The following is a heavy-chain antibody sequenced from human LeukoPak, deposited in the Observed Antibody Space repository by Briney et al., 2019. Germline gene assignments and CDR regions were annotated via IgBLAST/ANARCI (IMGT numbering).Heavy chain of an antibody. V-gene: IGHV5-51*01. CDR3: ARTGIAGATSAFDI. CDR1: VYSFTTYW. CDR2: IYPGDSDT. D-gene: IGHD1-26*01. J-gene: IGHJ3*02. Sequence: KGGESLKISCKGSVYSFTTYWIGWVRQMPGKGLEWMGIIYPGDSDTRYSPSFQGQVTISADKSISTAYLQWSSLKASDTAIYYCARTGIAGATSAFDIWGQGTMVTVSS.